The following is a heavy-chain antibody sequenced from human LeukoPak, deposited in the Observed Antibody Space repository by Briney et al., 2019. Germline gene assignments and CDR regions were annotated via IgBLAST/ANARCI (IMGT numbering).Heavy chain of an antibody. J-gene: IGHJ4*02. CDR2: ISGSNGNT. CDR1: GYTFTRYG. V-gene: IGHV1-18*01. Sequence: ASVKVSCKAFGYTFTRYGVSWVRQAPGQGLEWIGWISGSNGNTNYAQNFQGRVTMTTDSSTSTAYMELRSLRSDDTAVYYCARSFVPTVTPGYWGQGTLVTVSS. D-gene: IGHD4-17*01. CDR3: ARSFVPTVTPGY.